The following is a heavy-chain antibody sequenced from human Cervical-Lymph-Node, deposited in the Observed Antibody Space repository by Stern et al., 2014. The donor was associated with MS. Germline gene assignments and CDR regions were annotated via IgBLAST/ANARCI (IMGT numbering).Heavy chain of an antibody. Sequence: VPLVQSGGGLVQPGGSLRLSCAASGFSFSSYWMHWVRHAPGKGLVWVARIDSDGSPTGYADSVKGRFTISRDNAKNTLYLQMNSLRAEDTAVYYCATLGWADYWGQGTLVTVSS. J-gene: IGHJ4*02. CDR3: ATLGWADY. V-gene: IGHV3-74*02. CDR1: GFSFSSYW. D-gene: IGHD5-24*01. CDR2: IDSDGSPT.